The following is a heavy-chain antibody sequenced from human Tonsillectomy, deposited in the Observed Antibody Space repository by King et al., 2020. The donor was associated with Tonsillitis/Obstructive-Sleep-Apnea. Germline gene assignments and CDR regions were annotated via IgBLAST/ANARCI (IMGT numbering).Heavy chain of an antibody. J-gene: IGHJ3*02. CDR1: GFIFADAW. Sequence: VQLVESGGGLVKPGGSLRLSCAASGFIFADAWMSWVRQAPGKGPEGVGRMKSKSETGTADYAPPVKVRFTISRDDSKNTMYLQMNSLKIEDQGMYYCTTEILGSGTSCSGRAFDIWGQGTMVTVSS. D-gene: IGHD2-2*01. CDR3: TTEILGSGTSCSGRAFDI. V-gene: IGHV3-15*01. CDR2: MKSKSETGTA.